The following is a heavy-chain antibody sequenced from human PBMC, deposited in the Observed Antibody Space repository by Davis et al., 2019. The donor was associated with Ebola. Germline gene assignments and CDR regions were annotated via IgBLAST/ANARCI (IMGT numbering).Heavy chain of an antibody. J-gene: IGHJ4*02. CDR1: GWPSSGYY. V-gene: IGHV4-34*01. D-gene: IGHD3-22*01. Sequence: SEPLSPTFPPHGWPSSGYYWTWIRQPPGKGLEWIGEINHSGSTNYNPSLKCRVTISVDTSKNQFSLKLSSVTAADTAVYYCARPTYYYDSSGPLRYWGQGTLVTVSS. CDR2: INHSGST. CDR3: ARPTYYYDSSGPLRY.